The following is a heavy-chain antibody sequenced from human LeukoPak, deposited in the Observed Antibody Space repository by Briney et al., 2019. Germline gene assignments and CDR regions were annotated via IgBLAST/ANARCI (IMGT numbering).Heavy chain of an antibody. Sequence: PGGFLRLSCTVSGFTVSSNSMSWVRQAPGKGLEWVSFIYSSATHYSDSVKGRFTISRDNSKNTLFLQMNSLRAEDTAVYYCARRAGAYSHPYDYWGQGTLVTVSS. CDR1: GFTVSSNS. CDR3: ARRAGAYSHPYDY. CDR2: IYSSAT. V-gene: IGHV3-53*01. D-gene: IGHD4/OR15-4a*01. J-gene: IGHJ4*02.